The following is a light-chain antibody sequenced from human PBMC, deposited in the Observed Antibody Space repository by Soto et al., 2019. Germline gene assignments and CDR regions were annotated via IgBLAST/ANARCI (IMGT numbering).Light chain of an antibody. Sequence: QSALTQPASVSGAPGQSITISCTGTSSDVGGYNYVSWYQHHPGKAPKLMIYEVSNRPSGVSNRFSGSKSGNTASLTISGLQAEDEADYCCSSSTGSSTPVLGGGTKLTVL. V-gene: IGLV2-14*01. CDR3: SSSTGSSTPV. J-gene: IGLJ3*02. CDR1: SSDVGGYNY. CDR2: EVS.